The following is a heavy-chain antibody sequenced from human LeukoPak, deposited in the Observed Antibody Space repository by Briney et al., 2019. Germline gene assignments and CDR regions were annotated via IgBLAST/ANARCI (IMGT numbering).Heavy chain of an antibody. CDR3: AAGYCSGGSCYSFHDAFDI. V-gene: IGHV1-24*01. D-gene: IGHD2-15*01. CDR2: FDPEDGET. CDR1: GYTLTELS. J-gene: IGHJ3*02. Sequence: GASVKVSCKVSGYTLTELSMHWVRQARGKGLEWMGGFDPEDGETIYAQKFQGRVTMTEDTSTDTADMELSSLRSEDTAVYYCAAGYCSGGSCYSFHDAFDIWGQGTMVTVSS.